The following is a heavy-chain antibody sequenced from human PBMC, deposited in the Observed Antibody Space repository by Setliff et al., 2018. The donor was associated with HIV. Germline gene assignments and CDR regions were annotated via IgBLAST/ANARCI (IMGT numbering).Heavy chain of an antibody. CDR2: ISSSSSYI. CDR1: GFTFYNYH. D-gene: IGHD1-26*01. J-gene: IGHJ6*03. V-gene: IGHV3-21*01. Sequence: GGSLRLSCAASGFTFYNYHMNWVRQAPGKGLEWVSSISSSSSYIYYADSVKGRFTISRDNAKNSLYLQMNSLRAEDTAVYYCARVGAATASYYYYYMDVRGKGTTVTVSS. CDR3: ARVGAATASYYYYYMDV.